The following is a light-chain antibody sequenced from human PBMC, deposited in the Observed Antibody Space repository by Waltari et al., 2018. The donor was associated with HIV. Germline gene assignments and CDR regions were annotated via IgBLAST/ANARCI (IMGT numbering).Light chain of an antibody. Sequence: QSALTQPPSVSGSPGQSVTISCTGTNSDVGTYNGVSWYQVPPGTAPKLMIYEVSDRPAGVPDRFSGSKSGNTAYLTISGLQAEDEADYYCSSYTGSSTVFGGGTKLTVL. CDR2: EVS. V-gene: IGLV2-18*02. J-gene: IGLJ2*01. CDR3: SSYTGSSTV. CDR1: NSDVGTYNG.